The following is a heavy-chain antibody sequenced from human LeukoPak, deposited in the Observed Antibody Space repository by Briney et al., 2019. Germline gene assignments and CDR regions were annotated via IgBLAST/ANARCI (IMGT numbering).Heavy chain of an antibody. D-gene: IGHD1-26*01. Sequence: QVGGSLTLSCAASGFSGYAMSWVRQAPGKGLEWVANIKQDGSEKYYVDSVKGRFTISRDNAKNSLYLQMNSLRAEDTAVYYCARLSATPNWFDPWGQGTLVTVSS. CDR1: GFSGYA. J-gene: IGHJ5*02. V-gene: IGHV3-7*01. CDR3: ARLSATPNWFDP. CDR2: IKQDGSEK.